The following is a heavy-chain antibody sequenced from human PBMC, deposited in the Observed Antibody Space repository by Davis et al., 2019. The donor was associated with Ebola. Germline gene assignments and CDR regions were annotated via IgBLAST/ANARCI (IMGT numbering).Heavy chain of an antibody. CDR1: GFSFSHYA. CDR2: ISSSSSTI. Sequence: GESLKISCAASGFSFSHYAMHWVRQAPGKGLEWVSYISSSSSTIYYADSVKGRFTISRDNAKNSLYLQMNSLRDEDTAVYYCARDSGSGWSYYYGMDVWGQGTTVTVSS. D-gene: IGHD6-19*01. CDR3: ARDSGSGWSYYYGMDV. J-gene: IGHJ6*02. V-gene: IGHV3-48*02.